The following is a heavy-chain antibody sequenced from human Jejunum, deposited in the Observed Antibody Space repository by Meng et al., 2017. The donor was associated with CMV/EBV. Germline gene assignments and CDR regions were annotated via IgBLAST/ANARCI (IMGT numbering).Heavy chain of an antibody. CDR1: TYG. CDR2: ISGYNGKA. Sequence: TYGINWVRQAPGQGLEWMGWISGYNGKAKYVQKFQGRVTMTTDTSTSTAYMELRSLRSDDTAVYYCARLYGDYNNNYYYGMDAWGQGTTVTVSS. CDR3: ARLYGDYNNNYYYGMDA. D-gene: IGHD4-17*01. V-gene: IGHV1-18*01. J-gene: IGHJ6*02.